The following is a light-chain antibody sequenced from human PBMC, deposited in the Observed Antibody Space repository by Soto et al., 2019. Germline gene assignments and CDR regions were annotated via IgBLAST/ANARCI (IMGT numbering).Light chain of an antibody. CDR1: SSNVGRNN. CDR2: TNN. Sequence: QSELTQPPSASGTPGQRVTISCSGSSSNVGRNNVYWHQQLPGTAPKLLIYTNNQRPSGVPDRFSGSKSGTSASLAISGLRSEDEADYYCAVWDDSLRAWVFGGGTKLTVL. J-gene: IGLJ3*02. CDR3: AVWDDSLRAWV. V-gene: IGLV1-47*01.